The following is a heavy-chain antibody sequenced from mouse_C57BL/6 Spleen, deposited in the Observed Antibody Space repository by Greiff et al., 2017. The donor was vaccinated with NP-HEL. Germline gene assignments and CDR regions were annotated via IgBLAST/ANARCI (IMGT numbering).Heavy chain of an antibody. CDR2: IYLGNGYT. Sequence: VQLQQSGAELVRPGSSVKMSCKTSGYTFTSYGINWVKQRPGQGLEWIGYIYLGNGYTEYNEKFKGKATLTSDTSSSTAYMQLSSLTSEDSAIYFCAGWEVTPFDYWGQGTTLTVSS. CDR3: AGWEVTPFDY. J-gene: IGHJ2*01. D-gene: IGHD2-2*01. CDR1: GYTFTSYG. V-gene: IGHV1-58*01.